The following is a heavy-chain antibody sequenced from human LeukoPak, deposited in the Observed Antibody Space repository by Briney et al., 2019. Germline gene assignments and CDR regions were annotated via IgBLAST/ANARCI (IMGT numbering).Heavy chain of an antibody. Sequence: GGSLRLSCAASGFTFTDFYMSWIRQAPGKGLEWLSDISRSSTDTNYADSVKDRLTSARDNAKNTLFLQLNSLRGEDTAVYYCARKTYYYDSGSYSKSYYFDYWGQGTLVTVSS. CDR1: GFTFTDFY. D-gene: IGHD3-10*01. CDR3: ARKTYYYDSGSYSKSYYFDY. J-gene: IGHJ4*02. V-gene: IGHV3-11*06. CDR2: ISRSSTDT.